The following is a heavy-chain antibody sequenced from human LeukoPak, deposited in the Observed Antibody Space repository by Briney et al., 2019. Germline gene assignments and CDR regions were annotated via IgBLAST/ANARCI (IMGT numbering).Heavy chain of an antibody. J-gene: IGHJ4*02. V-gene: IGHV1-2*06. Sequence: ASVKVSCKASGYTFTNYNMHWVRQAPGQGLEWMGRISPDSGVTNYAQKFQGRVTVTRDTSITTAYMELSRLTSDDTAVYYYARDRAATHSDYWGQGTLVTVSS. CDR2: ISPDSGVT. CDR3: ARDRAATHSDY. CDR1: GYTFTNYN. D-gene: IGHD6-13*01.